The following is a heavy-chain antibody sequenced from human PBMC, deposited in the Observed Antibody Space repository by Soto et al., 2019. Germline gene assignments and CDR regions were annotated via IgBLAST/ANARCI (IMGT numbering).Heavy chain of an antibody. J-gene: IGHJ5*02. CDR3: VRRRVSATGIDWFEP. D-gene: IGHD6-13*01. CDR1: GYTFTSYG. Sequence: GASVKVSCKASGYTFTSYGIHWVRQAPGQRLEWMGWIHAANGDTKYSPKFQGRVTITRDTSASTAYMELSSLRSEHTASYSRVRRRVSATGIDWFEPWGQGTLVAVSS. V-gene: IGHV1-3*01. CDR2: IHAANGDT.